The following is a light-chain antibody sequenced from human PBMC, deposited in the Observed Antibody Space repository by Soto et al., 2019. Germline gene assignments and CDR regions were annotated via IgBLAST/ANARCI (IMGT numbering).Light chain of an antibody. J-gene: IGKJ1*01. Sequence: EIVLTQSAATLSLSLGERATLSCRASPTVGGRDLAWFQQKPGQTPRLLISGASNGAAGVPDRFSGSGSGTDFSLTINRLETEDFAVYYCLQYVYSPWTFGHGTKVEV. CDR2: GAS. CDR3: LQYVYSPWT. CDR1: PTVGGRD. V-gene: IGKV3-20*01.